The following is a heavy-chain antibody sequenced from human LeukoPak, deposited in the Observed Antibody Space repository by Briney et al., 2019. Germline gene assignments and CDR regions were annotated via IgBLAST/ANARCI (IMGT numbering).Heavy chain of an antibody. CDR1: GFTFSNAW. J-gene: IGHJ4*02. CDR2: IAVRSDGGTT. Sequence: GGSLRLSCAASGFTFSNAWMTWVRQGPGKGLEWVGHIAVRSDGGTTDYAAPVKGRFTISRDDSKSTLYLQMDSLQTEDTAVYYCASLVGFSLYYWGQGTLVTVPS. V-gene: IGHV3-15*04. D-gene: IGHD1-26*01. CDR3: ASLVGFSLYY.